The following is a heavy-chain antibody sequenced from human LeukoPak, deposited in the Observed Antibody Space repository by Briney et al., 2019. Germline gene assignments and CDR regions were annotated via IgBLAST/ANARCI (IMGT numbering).Heavy chain of an antibody. CDR1: GFSFSDFY. J-gene: IGHJ4*02. D-gene: IGHD1-26*01. Sequence: GGSLRLSCAASGFSFSDFYMSWIRQAPGMGLEWISYIGTRSNPIYYADSVKGRFTISRDDAKNSLYLQMNSLRDEDTTVYFCAREARGSGRDFDYWGQGILVTVSS. CDR3: AREARGSGRDFDY. V-gene: IGHV3-11*01. CDR2: IGTRSNPI.